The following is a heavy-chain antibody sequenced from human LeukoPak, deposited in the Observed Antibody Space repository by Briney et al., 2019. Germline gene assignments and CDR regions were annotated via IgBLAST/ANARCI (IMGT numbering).Heavy chain of an antibody. CDR2: MNPSGSST. D-gene: IGHD3-22*01. Sequence: ASVKVSCKATGYTFTAYYMHWVRQAPGQWLEWMGLMNPSGSSTVYAQKFQGRVTMTRDTSTSTVYMELSSLRSEDTAVYYCARDHGLEDYYDSSGYPYWGQGTLVTVSS. CDR1: GYTFTAYY. CDR3: ARDHGLEDYYDSSGYPY. J-gene: IGHJ4*02. V-gene: IGHV1-46*01.